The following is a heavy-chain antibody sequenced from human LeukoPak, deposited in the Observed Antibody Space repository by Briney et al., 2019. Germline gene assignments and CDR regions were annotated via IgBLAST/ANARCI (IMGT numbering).Heavy chain of an antibody. Sequence: SETLSLTCTVSGGSISSSSYYWGWIRQPPGMGLEWIGSIYYSGSTYYNPSLKSRVTISVDTSKNQFSLKLSSVTAADTAVYYCARHTLTPYYFDYWGQGTLVTVSS. J-gene: IGHJ4*02. CDR3: ARHTLTPYYFDY. D-gene: IGHD4-23*01. CDR2: IYYSGST. CDR1: GGSISSSSYY. V-gene: IGHV4-39*01.